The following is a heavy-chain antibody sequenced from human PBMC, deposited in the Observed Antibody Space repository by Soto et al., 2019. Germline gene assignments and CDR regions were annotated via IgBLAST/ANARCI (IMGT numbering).Heavy chain of an antibody. CDR2: IIPIFGTA. CDR1: GGTFSSYA. CDR3: ARESIAAAGINWFDP. D-gene: IGHD6-13*01. Sequence: GASVMVSCKASGGTFSSYAISWVRQAPGQGLEWMGGIIPIFGTANYAQKFQGRVTITADESTSTAYMELSSLRSEDTAVYYCARESIAAAGINWFDPWGQGTLVTVSS. V-gene: IGHV1-69*13. J-gene: IGHJ5*02.